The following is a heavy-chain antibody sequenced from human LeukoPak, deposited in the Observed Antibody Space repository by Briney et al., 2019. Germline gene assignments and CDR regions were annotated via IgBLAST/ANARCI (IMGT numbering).Heavy chain of an antibody. D-gene: IGHD2-15*01. CDR3: ARSGVLYWIQT. Sequence: SETLSLTCAVSGYSISSGYYWGWFRQLPGKGPEWIGCIYHSGTTYYNPSLKSRVTISVDTSKNQFSLMISSVTAADTAVYYCARSGVLYWIQTWGQGALVSVSS. J-gene: IGHJ5*02. V-gene: IGHV4-38-2*01. CDR1: GYSISSGYY. CDR2: IYHSGTT.